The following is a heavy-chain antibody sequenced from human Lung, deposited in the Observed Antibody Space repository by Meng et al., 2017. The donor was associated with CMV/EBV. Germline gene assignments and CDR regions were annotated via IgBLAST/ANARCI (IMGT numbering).Heavy chain of an antibody. J-gene: IGHJ4*02. CDR3: TTGRRCDY. Sequence: GESLKISCAASGFTFSTAWMSWVRQAPGKGLEWVGRIKSKTDGGTTDYAAPVKGRFTMSRDDLRNTLYLQMNSLKTDDTGVYYCTTGRRCDYWGQGTLVTVSS. CDR2: IKSKTDGGTT. CDR1: GFTFSTAW. V-gene: IGHV3-15*01.